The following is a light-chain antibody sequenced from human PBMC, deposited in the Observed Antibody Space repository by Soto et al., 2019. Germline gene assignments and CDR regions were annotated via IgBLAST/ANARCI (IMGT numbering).Light chain of an antibody. Sequence: EIVLTQSPATLSLSPGERATLSCRASLSVSSNLAWYQQKPGQAPRLLIYGASTRATGIPARFSGSGSGTEFTLTISSLQSEDFAVYYCQQRSNWPPITFGQGTRLEIK. J-gene: IGKJ5*01. CDR3: QQRSNWPPIT. CDR2: GAS. V-gene: IGKV3-15*01. CDR1: LSVSSN.